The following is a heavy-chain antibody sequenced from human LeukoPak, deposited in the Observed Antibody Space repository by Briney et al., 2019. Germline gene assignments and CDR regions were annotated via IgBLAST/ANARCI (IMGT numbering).Heavy chain of an antibody. D-gene: IGHD2-2*01. J-gene: IGHJ4*02. V-gene: IGHV3-21*01. CDR3: ARGRYSSRSGGYYFDI. CDR1: GFIFSTSS. CDR2: ISGTSVHI. Sequence: GGSLRLSCSASGFIFSTSSMKWFRQAPGKALEWVSAISGTSVHIYYADSVKGRFTISRDNVKESLYLHMNSLRAEDTAVYYCARGRYSSRSGGYYFDIWGQGTLVTVSS.